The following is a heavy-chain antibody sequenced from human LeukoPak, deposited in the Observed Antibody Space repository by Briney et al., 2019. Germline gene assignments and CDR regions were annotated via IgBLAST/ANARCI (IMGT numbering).Heavy chain of an antibody. CDR2: ISYDGSNK. CDR1: GFTFSTYG. V-gene: IGHV3-30*18. D-gene: IGHD3-22*01. Sequence: GGSLRLSCAASGFTFSTYGMHWVRQAPGKGLEWVAVISYDGSNKYYADSVKGRFTISRDNSKNTLYLQMNSLRAEDTAVYYCAKDRRAYYDSRGFFDYWGQGTLVTVSS. CDR3: AKDRRAYYDSRGFFDY. J-gene: IGHJ4*02.